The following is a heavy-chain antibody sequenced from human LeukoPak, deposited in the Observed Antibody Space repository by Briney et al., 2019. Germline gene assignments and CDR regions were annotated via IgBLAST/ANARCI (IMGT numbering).Heavy chain of an antibody. CDR2: IYYSGST. CDR1: GGSISSSSYY. V-gene: IGHV4-39*02. J-gene: IGHJ4*02. CDR3: ARDKGDFDY. Sequence: SETLSLTCTVSGGSISSSSYYWGWIRQPPGKGLEWIGSIYYSGSTYYNPSLKSRVTISVDTSKNQFSLKLSSVTAADTAVYYCARDKGDFDYWGQGTLVTVSS.